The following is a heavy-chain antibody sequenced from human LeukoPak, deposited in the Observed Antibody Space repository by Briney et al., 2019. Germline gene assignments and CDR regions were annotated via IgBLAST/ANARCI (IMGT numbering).Heavy chain of an antibody. CDR2: ISWNSGSI. Sequence: PGRSLRFSCAASGFTFDDYAMHWVRQAPGNGLEWVSGISWNSGSIGYADSVKGRFTISRDNAKNSLYLQMNSLRAEDTALYYCAKDGYSGSYFDYWGQGTLVTVSS. CDR3: AKDGYSGSYFDY. J-gene: IGHJ4*02. V-gene: IGHV3-9*01. CDR1: GFTFDDYA. D-gene: IGHD1-26*01.